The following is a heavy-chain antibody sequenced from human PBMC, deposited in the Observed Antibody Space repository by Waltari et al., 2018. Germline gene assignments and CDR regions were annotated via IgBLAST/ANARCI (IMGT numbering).Heavy chain of an antibody. Sequence: QVQLQQWGAGLLKPSETLSLPCPVYGGSCSGSFWSWIRPPPGKGLEWIGEINHSGSTNYNPSLKSRVTISVDTSKNQFSLKLSSVTAADTAVYYCAREAAVAGNSSAFDIWGQGTMVTVSS. D-gene: IGHD6-19*01. J-gene: IGHJ3*02. CDR3: AREAAVAGNSSAFDI. V-gene: IGHV4-34*01. CDR2: INHSGST. CDR1: GGSCSGSF.